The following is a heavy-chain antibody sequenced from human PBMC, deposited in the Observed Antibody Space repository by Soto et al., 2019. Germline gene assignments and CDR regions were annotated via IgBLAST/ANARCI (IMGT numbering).Heavy chain of an antibody. V-gene: IGHV4-59*01. J-gene: IGHJ4*02. Sequence: LSLTCIVSGGSISGYFWSWIRQPPGKGLEWIAFMYDSGSINYNPSLKSRVSISADTSKNQFSLKLDSVTAADTAVYYCARGWSSSWPYWGQGTLVTVSS. CDR3: ARGWSSSWPY. CDR2: MYDSGSI. CDR1: GGSISGYF. D-gene: IGHD2-15*01.